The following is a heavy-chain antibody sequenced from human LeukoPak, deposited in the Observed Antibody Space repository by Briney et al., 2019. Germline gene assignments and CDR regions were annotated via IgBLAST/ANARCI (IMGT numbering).Heavy chain of an antibody. J-gene: IGHJ4*02. Sequence: GGSLRLSCAASGFTFSSYAMHSVRQAPGKGLEWVAVISYDGSNKYYADSVKGRFTISRDNSKNTLYLQMNSLRAEDTAVYYCARESAVAGYFDYWGQGTLVTVSS. V-gene: IGHV3-30-3*01. CDR3: ARESAVAGYFDY. D-gene: IGHD6-19*01. CDR1: GFTFSSYA. CDR2: ISYDGSNK.